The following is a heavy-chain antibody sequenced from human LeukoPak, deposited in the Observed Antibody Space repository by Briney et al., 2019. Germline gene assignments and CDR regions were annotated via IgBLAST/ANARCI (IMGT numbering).Heavy chain of an antibody. CDR3: ARSVVVISYYFDY. V-gene: IGHV3-30-3*01. CDR2: ISYDGSNK. CDR1: GFTFSSYA. Sequence: GSLRLSCAASGFTFSSYAMHWVRQAPGKGLEWVAVISYDGSNKYYADSVKGRFTISRDNSKNTLYLQMNSLRAEDTAVYYCARSVVVISYYFDYWGQGTLVTVSS. J-gene: IGHJ4*02. D-gene: IGHD3-22*01.